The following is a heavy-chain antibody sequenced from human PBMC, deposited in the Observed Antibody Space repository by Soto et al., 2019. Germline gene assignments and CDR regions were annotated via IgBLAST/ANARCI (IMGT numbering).Heavy chain of an antibody. D-gene: IGHD3-10*01. CDR3: ARAGSITMVRGVTYAFDI. V-gene: IGHV4-34*01. J-gene: IGHJ3*02. CDR1: VGSFSGYY. Sequence: SETLSLTCAVFVGSFSGYYWSWIRQPPGKGLEWIGEINHSGSTNYNPSLKSRVTISVDTSKNQFSLKLSSVTAADTAVYYCARAGSITMVRGVTYAFDIWGQGTMVTVSS. CDR2: INHSGST.